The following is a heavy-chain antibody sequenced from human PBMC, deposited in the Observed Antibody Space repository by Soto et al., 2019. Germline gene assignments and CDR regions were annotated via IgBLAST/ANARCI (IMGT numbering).Heavy chain of an antibody. CDR3: AKGLSGTIAGWFDP. Sequence: GGSLRISCAASGFTFSSYAMSWVRQAPGKGLEWVSAISGSGGSTYYADSVKGRFTISRDNSKNTLYLQMNSLRAEDTAVYYCAKGLSGTIAGWFDPWGQGTLVTVSS. D-gene: IGHD1-7*01. CDR2: ISGSGGST. CDR1: GFTFSSYA. V-gene: IGHV3-23*01. J-gene: IGHJ5*02.